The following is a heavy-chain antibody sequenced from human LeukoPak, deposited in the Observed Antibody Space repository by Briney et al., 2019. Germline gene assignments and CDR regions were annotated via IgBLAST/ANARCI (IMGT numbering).Heavy chain of an antibody. CDR1: GGTFSSYA. V-gene: IGHV1-69*13. J-gene: IGHJ4*02. D-gene: IGHD6-13*01. CDR3: ARAEYSSSWFDY. Sequence: SVKVSCKASGGTFSSYAISWVRQAPGQGLEWMGGIIPIFGTANYAQKFQGRVAITADESTSTAYMELSSLRSEDTAVYYCARAEYSSSWFDYWGQGTLATVSS. CDR2: IIPIFGTA.